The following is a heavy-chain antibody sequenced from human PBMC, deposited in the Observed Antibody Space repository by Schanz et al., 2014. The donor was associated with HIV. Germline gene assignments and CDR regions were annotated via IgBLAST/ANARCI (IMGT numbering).Heavy chain of an antibody. Sequence: QVWLVQSGAEVKKPGASVRVSCKASGYNFGNLDINWVRQATGQGLEWLGWMNPGSGNTGYAQKFQGRVTMTRNTSINTAYMEVSGLKSEDTAVYYCARKMSISNQWLRALYSNYGMDVWGQGTTVTVSS. CDR1: GYNFGNLD. V-gene: IGHV1-8*02. CDR2: MNPGSGNT. CDR3: ARKMSISNQWLRALYSNYGMDV. D-gene: IGHD5-12*01. J-gene: IGHJ6*02.